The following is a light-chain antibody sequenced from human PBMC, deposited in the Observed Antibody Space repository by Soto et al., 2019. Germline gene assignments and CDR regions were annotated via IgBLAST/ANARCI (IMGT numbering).Light chain of an antibody. Sequence: QSVLTQPASVSGSPGQSIPISCTGTSSDVGSYNLVSWYQQHPGKAPKLMIYEGSKRPSGVSNRFSGSRSGNTASLTISGLQAEDEADYYCCSYAGSSTYVFGPGTKVTVL. CDR3: CSYAGSSTYV. J-gene: IGLJ1*01. V-gene: IGLV2-23*01. CDR1: SSDVGSYNL. CDR2: EGS.